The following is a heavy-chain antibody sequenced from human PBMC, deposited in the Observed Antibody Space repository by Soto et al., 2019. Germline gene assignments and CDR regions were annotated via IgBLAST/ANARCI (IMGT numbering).Heavy chain of an antibody. CDR2: IYGGGTT. CDR1: GFAVSSKY. J-gene: IGHJ4*02. V-gene: IGHV3-53*01. Sequence: EVQLVESGGGLIQPGGSLRLSCAASGFAVSSKYMTWVRQAPGKGLEWVSVIYGGGTTYYADSVKGRFTISRDTSKNTFYLQMNSLRAEDTAVYDCVQPTGWPGFDFWGQGTLVTVSS. CDR3: VQPTGWPGFDF. D-gene: IGHD6-19*01.